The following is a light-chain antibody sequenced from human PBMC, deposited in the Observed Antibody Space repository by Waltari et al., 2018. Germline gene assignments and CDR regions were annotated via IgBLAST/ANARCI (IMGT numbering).Light chain of an antibody. Sequence: QAVLTQPSSLSASPGASARLTCLLHSGIKVADRKRYWYQQKPGRPPQSLLLFRSDLDKQQAPGLPSRFSGSKDASANAGILLISGLQSEDEADYYCMIWHRSASVFGGGTTLTVL. CDR3: MIWHRSASV. CDR1: SGIKVADRK. CDR2: FRSDLDK. V-gene: IGLV5-45*03. J-gene: IGLJ2*01.